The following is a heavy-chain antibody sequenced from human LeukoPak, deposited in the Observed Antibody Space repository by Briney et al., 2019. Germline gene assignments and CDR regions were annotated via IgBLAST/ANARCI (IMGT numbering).Heavy chain of an antibody. J-gene: IGHJ6*03. CDR3: ARRGPGYSSSWTHTYYYYYMDV. CDR2: IYYSGST. CDR1: GGSISSSSYY. D-gene: IGHD6-13*01. Sequence: SETLSLTCTVSGGSISSSSYYWGWIRQPPGKGLEWIGSIYYSGSTYYNPSLKSRVTISVDTSKNQFSLKLSSVTAADTAVYYCARRGPGYSSSWTHTYYYYYMDVWGKGTTVTISS. V-gene: IGHV4-39*01.